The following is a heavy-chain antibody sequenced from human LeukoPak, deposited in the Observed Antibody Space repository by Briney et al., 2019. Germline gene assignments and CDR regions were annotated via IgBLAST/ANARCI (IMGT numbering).Heavy chain of an antibody. CDR3: GKYSDYGDYLDWFDP. D-gene: IGHD4-17*01. CDR1: GFTFSSYG. J-gene: IGHJ5*02. Sequence: PGGSLRLSCAASGFTFSSYGMHWVRQAPGKGLEWVAVISYHGTNKYYADSVKGRFTISRDNSKNTLYLQMNSLRAEDTAVYYCGKYSDYGDYLDWFDPWGRGTLVTVSS. V-gene: IGHV3-30*18. CDR2: ISYHGTNK.